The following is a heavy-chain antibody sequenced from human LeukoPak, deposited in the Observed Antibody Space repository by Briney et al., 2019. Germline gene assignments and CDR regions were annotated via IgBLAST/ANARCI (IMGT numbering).Heavy chain of an antibody. Sequence: GGSLRLSCAASGFTFSSYWMHWVRQAPVKGLVWVSRINNDGSSTSYADSVKGRFTISRDNAKNTLYLQMNSLRAEDTAVYYCARPTKEGSSWYWWFDPWGQGTLVTVSS. J-gene: IGHJ5*02. CDR3: ARPTKEGSSWYWWFDP. CDR1: GFTFSSYW. V-gene: IGHV3-74*01. CDR2: INNDGSST. D-gene: IGHD6-13*01.